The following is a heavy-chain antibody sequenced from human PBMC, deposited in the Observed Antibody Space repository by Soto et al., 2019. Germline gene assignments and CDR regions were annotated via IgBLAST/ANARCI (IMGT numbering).Heavy chain of an antibody. D-gene: IGHD2-21*01. CDR3: AASCVGCGGFNYYGMDV. CDR1: GGSISFSY. V-gene: IGHV4-59*12. Sequence: TSETLSLTCTVSGGSISFSYWSWIRQPPGKGLEWIGYIYYSGSTNYNPSLKSRVTISVDTSKNQFSLKLSSVTAADTAVYYCAASCVGCGGFNYYGMDVWGQGTTVTVSS. J-gene: IGHJ6*02. CDR2: IYYSGST.